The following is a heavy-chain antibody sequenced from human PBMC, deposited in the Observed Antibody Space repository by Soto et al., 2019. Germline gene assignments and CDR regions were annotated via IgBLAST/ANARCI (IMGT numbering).Heavy chain of an antibody. V-gene: IGHV3-21*01. CDR1: GFTFSSYS. CDR3: ARDQWLPPGNDALDI. J-gene: IGHJ3*02. Sequence: EVQLVESGGGLVKPGGSLRLSCAASGFTFSSYSMNWVRQAPGKGLEWVSSISSSSSYIYYADSVKGRFTISRDNAKNSLYLQMNSLRAEDTAVYYCARDQWLPPGNDALDIWGQGTMVTVSS. CDR2: ISSSSSYI. D-gene: IGHD5-18*01.